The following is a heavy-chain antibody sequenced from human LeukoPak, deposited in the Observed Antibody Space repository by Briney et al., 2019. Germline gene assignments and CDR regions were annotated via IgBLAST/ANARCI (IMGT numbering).Heavy chain of an antibody. CDR3: ARVVSENSGYQGY. D-gene: IGHD3-22*01. CDR1: GFTFSDYY. CDR2: ISGSGSTI. V-gene: IGHV3-11*04. Sequence: GGSLRLSCAASGFTFSDYYMSWIRQSPGKGLEWVSYISGSGSTIYYADSVKGRFTVSRDNAKNSLYLQMNSLRAEDTAVYYCARVVSENSGYQGYWGQGTLATVSS. J-gene: IGHJ4*02.